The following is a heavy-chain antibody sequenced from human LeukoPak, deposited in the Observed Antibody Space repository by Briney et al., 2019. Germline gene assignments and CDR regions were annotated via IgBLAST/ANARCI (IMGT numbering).Heavy chain of an antibody. Sequence: ASVKVSCKASGYTFASYGISWVRQAPGQGLEWMGWISTYNDDTDYAQKLQGRVTMTTDTSTSTAYMELRSLRSDDTAVYYCARGSYYDYWGQGTLVTVSS. V-gene: IGHV1-18*01. CDR2: ISTYNDDT. D-gene: IGHD3-10*01. CDR1: GYTFASYG. J-gene: IGHJ4*02. CDR3: ARGSYYDY.